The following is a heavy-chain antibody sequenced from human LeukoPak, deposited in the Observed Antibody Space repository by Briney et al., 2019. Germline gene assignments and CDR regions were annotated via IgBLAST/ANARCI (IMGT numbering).Heavy chain of an antibody. Sequence: GGSLRLTCAASGFTFSSYAMSWVRQAPGKGLEWVSGNSDDGGSVYDADSAKGRFTISRDNSKSMLYLQMNSLRAEDTAVYYCAKDGYYDSSAIFDYWGQGTLVTVSS. CDR1: GFTFSSYA. V-gene: IGHV3-23*01. CDR2: NSDDGGSV. CDR3: AKDGYYDSSAIFDY. J-gene: IGHJ4*02. D-gene: IGHD3-22*01.